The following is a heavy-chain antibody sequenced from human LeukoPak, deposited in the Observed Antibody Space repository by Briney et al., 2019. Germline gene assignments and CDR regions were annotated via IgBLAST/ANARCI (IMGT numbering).Heavy chain of an antibody. CDR2: ISYDGSNK. CDR3: ARAGELLRFLEWLPTVPAFDI. CDR1: GFTFSSYA. V-gene: IGHV3-30-3*01. D-gene: IGHD3-3*01. Sequence: GGPLRLSCAASGFTFSSYAMHWVRQAPGKGLEWVAVISYDGSNKYYADSVKGRFTISRDNSKNTLYLQMNSLRAEDTAVYYCARAGELLRFLEWLPTVPAFDIWGQGTMVTVSS. J-gene: IGHJ3*02.